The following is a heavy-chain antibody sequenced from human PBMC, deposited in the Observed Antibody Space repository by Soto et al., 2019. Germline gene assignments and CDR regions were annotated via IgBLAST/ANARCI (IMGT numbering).Heavy chain of an antibody. J-gene: IGHJ4*02. Sequence: QVQLVQSGGEVKRPGASVKVSCKASGYDFERFPISWVRQARGQGLEWMGLISPYSGSRYYAEKFQGRVTMTTDTSSSTAYMELRSLTSDDTAVYFCAREQYEFGDLYDVDCWGQGTLVTVSS. D-gene: IGHD4-17*01. V-gene: IGHV1-18*04. CDR2: ISPYSGSR. CDR1: GYDFERFP. CDR3: AREQYEFGDLYDVDC.